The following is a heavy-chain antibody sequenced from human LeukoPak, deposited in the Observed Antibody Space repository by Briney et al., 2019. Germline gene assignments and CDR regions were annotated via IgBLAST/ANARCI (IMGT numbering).Heavy chain of an antibody. CDR2: ISSSSSSYI. CDR1: GFTFSSYA. J-gene: IGHJ4*02. D-gene: IGHD3-10*01. CDR3: ARDQGDYYGSGSYFDY. Sequence: GGSLRLSCAASGFTFSSYAMSWVRQAPGKGLEWVSSISSSSSSYIYYADSVKGRFTISRDNAKNTLYLQMNSLRAEDTAVYYCARDQGDYYGSGSYFDYWGQGTLVTVSS. V-gene: IGHV3-21*01.